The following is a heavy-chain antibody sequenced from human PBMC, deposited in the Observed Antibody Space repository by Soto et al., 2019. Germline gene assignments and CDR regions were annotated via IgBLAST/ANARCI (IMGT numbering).Heavy chain of an antibody. CDR3: AHIPNYYQYDWFDP. V-gene: IGHV2-5*02. D-gene: IGHD3-16*01. Sequence: QITLKESGPTLVKPTQTLTLTCTFSGFSLTTRGVGVGWIRQPPGKALECLALIYWDDDKRYSPSLQSRLSNTKDTSKNQVVLTMPNVDPVDTATYYCAHIPNYYQYDWFDPWGQGTLVSVSS. CDR2: IYWDDDK. J-gene: IGHJ5*02. CDR1: GFSLTTRGVG.